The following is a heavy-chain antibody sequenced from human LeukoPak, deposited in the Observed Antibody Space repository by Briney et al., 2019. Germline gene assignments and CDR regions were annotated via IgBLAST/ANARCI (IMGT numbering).Heavy chain of an antibody. Sequence: PGGSLRLSCAASGFTFSSYAMSWVRQAPGKGLEWVANINEDGSNKWHLGSVKDRFTVSRDNARNALYLQMNSLRVEDTAVYYCTRVIVAVPGYFDYFDFWGQGALVTVSS. D-gene: IGHD6-19*01. CDR2: INEDGSNK. CDR1: GFTFSSYA. J-gene: IGHJ4*02. CDR3: TRVIVAVPGYFDYFDF. V-gene: IGHV3-7*01.